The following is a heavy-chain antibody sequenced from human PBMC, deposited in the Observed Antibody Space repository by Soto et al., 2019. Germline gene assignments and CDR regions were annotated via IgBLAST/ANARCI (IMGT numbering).Heavy chain of an antibody. CDR1: GYTFTGYY. V-gene: IGHV1-2*02. J-gene: IGHJ4*02. CDR2: INPNGGDT. CDR3: ARDPNSGGFDF. Sequence: QVQLMQSGAEVKKPGASVKVSCKASGYTFTGYYMHWVRQAPGQGLEWMGWINPNGGDTNFAQKIQGRVTMTRDTSISTASMELSSLRSDDTALYYCARDPNSGGFDFWGQGALVTVSA. D-gene: IGHD6-13*01.